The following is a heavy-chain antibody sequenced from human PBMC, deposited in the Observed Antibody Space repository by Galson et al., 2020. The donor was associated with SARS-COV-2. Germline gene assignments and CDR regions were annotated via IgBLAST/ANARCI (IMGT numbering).Heavy chain of an antibody. CDR1: GFTFNSYA. CDR2: ISYDGSNK. D-gene: IGHD6-13*01. Sequence: TGGSLRLSCAASGFTFNSYAIHWVRQAPGKGLEWVAVISYDGSNKNYEASVKGRFTISRDNSKNTLYLQMNSLRAEDTAVYYCARDKYSSSWRGGYYYYYGMDVWGQGTTVTVSS. J-gene: IGHJ6*02. V-gene: IGHV3-30*04. CDR3: ARDKYSSSWRGGYYYYYGMDV.